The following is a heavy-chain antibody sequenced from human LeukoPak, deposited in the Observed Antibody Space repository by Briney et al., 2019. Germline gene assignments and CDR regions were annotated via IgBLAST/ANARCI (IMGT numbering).Heavy chain of an antibody. V-gene: IGHV3-64D*06. CDR1: GFIFSSYA. CDR3: VPKGNEGY. Sequence: PGGSLRLSCSASGFIFSSYAMHWVRQAPGKGLEYVSAISPNGGSTYYADSAKGRFSISRDNSKNILYLQMSSVRPEDTAVYYCVPKGNEGYWGQGTLVTVSS. J-gene: IGHJ4*02. CDR2: ISPNGGST. D-gene: IGHD1-1*01.